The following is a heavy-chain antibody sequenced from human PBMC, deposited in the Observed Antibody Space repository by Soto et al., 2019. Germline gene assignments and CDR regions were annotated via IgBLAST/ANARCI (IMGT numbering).Heavy chain of an antibody. CDR1: GYPFTGIF. V-gene: IGHV1-2*04. J-gene: IGHJ4*02. Sequence: HVQLVQSGAEVKKPGASVKVSCKASGYPFTGIFIHWVRQAPGQGLEWLGWINPNSGATNYAQKFHGWVTMTRDTSISTAYMELTRLKSDDTAVYYCARSRRYSYCDYWGQGTLVIVSS. CDR3: ARSRRYSYCDY. CDR2: INPNSGAT. D-gene: IGHD5-18*01.